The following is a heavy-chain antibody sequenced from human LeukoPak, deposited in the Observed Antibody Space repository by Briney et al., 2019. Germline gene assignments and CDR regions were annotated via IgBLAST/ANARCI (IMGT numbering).Heavy chain of an antibody. Sequence: GGSLRLSCAASGFTFSSYAMHWVRQAPGKGLEWVAVISYDGSNKYYADSVKGRFTISRDNSKNTLYLQMNSLRAEDTAVYYCAKDPTTGYCSTTSCYYFPFNWGQGTLVTVSS. CDR1: GFTFSSYA. D-gene: IGHD2-2*01. V-gene: IGHV3-30-3*01. CDR3: AKDPTTGYCSTTSCYYFPFN. J-gene: IGHJ4*02. CDR2: ISYDGSNK.